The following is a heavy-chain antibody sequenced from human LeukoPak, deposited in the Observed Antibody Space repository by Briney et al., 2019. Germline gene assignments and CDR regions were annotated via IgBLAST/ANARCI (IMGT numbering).Heavy chain of an antibody. V-gene: IGHV4-34*01. J-gene: IGHJ4*02. CDR2: IHYSGST. D-gene: IGHD1-26*01. CDR3: ARGGSPVGATNDY. CDR1: GGSFSGYY. Sequence: PSETLSLTCAVDGGSFSGYYWTWIRQPPGKGLEWIGEIHYSGSTNYNPSLKSRVTISVDTSKNQFSLKLSSVTAADTAVYYCARGGSPVGATNDYWGQGTLVTVSS.